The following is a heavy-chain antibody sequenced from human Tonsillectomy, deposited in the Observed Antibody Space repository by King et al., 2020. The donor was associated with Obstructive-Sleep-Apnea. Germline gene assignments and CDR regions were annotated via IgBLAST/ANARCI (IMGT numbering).Heavy chain of an antibody. CDR1: DYSISSGYY. D-gene: IGHD3-3*01. Sequence: LQLQESGPGLVKPSETLSLSCTVSDYSISSGYYWGWIRQPPGKGLDWIGIIYHIGSTYYNPSLKSRVTILVDRSKNQFSLRLSSVTAADTAVYYCARDLWSVSADMRFDPWGQGTLVTVSS. CDR3: ARDLWSVSADMRFDP. J-gene: IGHJ5*02. CDR2: IYHIGST. V-gene: IGHV4-38-2*02.